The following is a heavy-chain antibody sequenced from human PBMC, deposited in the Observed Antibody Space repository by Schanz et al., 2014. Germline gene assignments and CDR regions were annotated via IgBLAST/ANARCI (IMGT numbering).Heavy chain of an antibody. CDR3: VRDAGWAFRDYHGMDV. J-gene: IGHJ6*02. Sequence: QVQLLQSGSEVKKPGASVKVSCEISGYTVSALAMHWVRQATGQGLEWMGWMNPTTGNRGYAQNFQGRVTMTTDTATSTAYMELRSLISDDTADYYGVRDAGWAFRDYHGMDVWGQGTSVTVSS. CDR1: GYTVSALA. V-gene: IGHV1-8*01. CDR2: MNPTTGNR.